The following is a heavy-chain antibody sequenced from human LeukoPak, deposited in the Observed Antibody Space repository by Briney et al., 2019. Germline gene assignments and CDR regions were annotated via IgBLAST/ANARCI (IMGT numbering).Heavy chain of an antibody. CDR1: GGTFSSYA. D-gene: IGHD3-10*01. CDR3: ARGYYGSGSYGY. J-gene: IGHJ4*02. CDR2: IIPIFGTA. V-gene: IGHV1-69*05. Sequence: SVKVSCKASGGTFSSYAISWVRQAPGQGLEWMGRIIPIFGTANYAQKFQGIVTITTDESTSTAYMELSSLRSEDTAVYYCARGYYGSGSYGYWGQGTLVTVSS.